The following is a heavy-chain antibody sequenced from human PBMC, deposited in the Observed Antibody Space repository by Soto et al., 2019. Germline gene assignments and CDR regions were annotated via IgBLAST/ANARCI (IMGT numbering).Heavy chain of an antibody. CDR2: IWYDGSNK. CDR1: GFTFSSYG. Sequence: GGSLRLSCAASGFTFSSYGMHWVRQAPGKGLEWVAVIWYDGSNKYYADSVKGRFTISRDNSKNTLYLQMNSLRAEDTAVYYCARGWLRPPYYYYYGMDVWGQGTTVTVSS. D-gene: IGHD5-12*01. CDR3: ARGWLRPPYYYYYGMDV. V-gene: IGHV3-33*01. J-gene: IGHJ6*02.